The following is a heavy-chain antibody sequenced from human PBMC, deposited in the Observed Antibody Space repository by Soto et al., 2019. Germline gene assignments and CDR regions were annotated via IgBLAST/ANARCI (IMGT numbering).Heavy chain of an antibody. CDR2: IIPIFGTA. CDR1: GGTFSSYA. Sequence: SVKVSCKASGGTFSSYAISWVRQAPGQGLEWMGGIIPIFGTANYAQKFQGRVTITADKSTSTAYMELSSLRSEDTAVYYCARGTVGYYYYGMDVWGQGTTVTVSS. J-gene: IGHJ6*02. CDR3: ARGTVGYYYYGMDV. V-gene: IGHV1-69*06. D-gene: IGHD1-26*01.